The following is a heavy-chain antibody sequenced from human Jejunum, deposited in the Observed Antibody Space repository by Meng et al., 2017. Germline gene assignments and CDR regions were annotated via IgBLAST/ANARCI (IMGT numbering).Heavy chain of an antibody. J-gene: IGHJ4*02. V-gene: IGHV4-34*01. Sequence: QLQLRQWGAGLLKPSETLSLTCAVYGGSFSDHYLTWIRQPPGKGLEWIGEIHPSGRTYYSPSLQSRVTITLDTSKNQFSLTLNSVTAADTAVYYCARGDDWAKSGNFWGQGTLVTVSS. D-gene: IGHD3-9*01. CDR1: GGSFSDHY. CDR3: ARGDDWAKSGNF. CDR2: IHPSGRT.